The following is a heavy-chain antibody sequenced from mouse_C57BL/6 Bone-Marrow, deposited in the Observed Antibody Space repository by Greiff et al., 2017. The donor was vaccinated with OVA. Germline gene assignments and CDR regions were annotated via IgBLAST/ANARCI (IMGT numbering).Heavy chain of an antibody. CDR2: IDPENGDT. CDR1: GFNIQDDY. D-gene: IGHD1-1*01. Sequence: VQLQQSGAELVRPGASVKLSCTASGFNIQDDYMPWVKQRPEQGLEWIGWIDPENGDTEYASKFQGTATITADTSSNTAYLQLSSLTSEDTAVYYCTTWGTTVVGPFAYWGQGTLVTVSA. J-gene: IGHJ3*01. V-gene: IGHV14-4*01. CDR3: TTWGTTVVGPFAY.